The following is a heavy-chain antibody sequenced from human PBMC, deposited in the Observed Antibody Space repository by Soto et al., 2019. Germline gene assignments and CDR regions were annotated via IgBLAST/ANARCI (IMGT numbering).Heavy chain of an antibody. J-gene: IGHJ6*03. D-gene: IGHD2-2*01. V-gene: IGHV3-21*01. Sequence: GGSLRLSCAASGFTFSSYSMNWVRQAPGKGLEWVSSISSSSSYIYYADSVKGRFTISRDNAKNSLYLQMNSLRTEDTAVYYCARELVVPAPANFMDVWGKGTTVTVSS. CDR1: GFTFSSYS. CDR2: ISSSSSYI. CDR3: ARELVVPAPANFMDV.